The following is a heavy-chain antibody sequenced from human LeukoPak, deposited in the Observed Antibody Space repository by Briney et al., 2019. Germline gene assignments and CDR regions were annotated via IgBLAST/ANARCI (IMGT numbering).Heavy chain of an antibody. V-gene: IGHV1-69*13. CDR1: GGTFSSYA. CDR2: IIPIFGTA. CDR3: ARGHYYYDSSGYLDY. Sequence: SVKVSCKASGGTFSSYAISWVRQAPGQGLEWMGGIIPIFGTANYAQKFQGRVTITADESTSTAYMELSSLRAEDTAVYYCARGHYYYDSSGYLDYWGQGTLVTVSS. D-gene: IGHD3-22*01. J-gene: IGHJ4*02.